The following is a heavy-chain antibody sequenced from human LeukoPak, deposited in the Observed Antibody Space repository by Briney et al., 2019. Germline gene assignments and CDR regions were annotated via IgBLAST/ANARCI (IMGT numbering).Heavy chain of an antibody. CDR1: GGTFSSYA. CDR3: ASYYDSSGYYEDY. CDR2: IIPIFGTA. D-gene: IGHD3-22*01. V-gene: IGHV1-69*01. Sequence: SVTVSCKASGGTFSSYAISWVRQAPGQGLEWMGGIIPIFGTANYAQKFQGRVTITADESTSTAYMELSSLRSEDTAVYYCASYYDSSGYYEDYWGQGTLVTVSS. J-gene: IGHJ4*02.